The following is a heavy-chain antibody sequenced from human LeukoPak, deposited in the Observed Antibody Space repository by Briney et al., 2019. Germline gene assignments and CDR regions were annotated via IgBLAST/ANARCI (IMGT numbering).Heavy chain of an antibody. CDR2: INHSGST. D-gene: IGHD6-19*01. CDR1: GGSFSGYY. J-gene: IGHJ5*02. V-gene: IGHV4-34*01. Sequence: SETLSLTCAVYGGSFSGYYWSWIRQPPGKGPEWIGEINHSGSTNYNPSLKSRVTISVDTSKNQFSLKLSSVTAADTAVYYCARDIYSSGWYGLWGQGTLVTVSS. CDR3: ARDIYSSGWYGL.